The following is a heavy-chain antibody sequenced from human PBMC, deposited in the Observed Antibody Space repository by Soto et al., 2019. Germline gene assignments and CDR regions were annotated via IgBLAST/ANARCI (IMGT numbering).Heavy chain of an antibody. J-gene: IGHJ6*02. Sequence: GESLKISCKGSGYSFTSYWIGWVRQMPGKGLEWMGIIYPGDSDTRYSPYFPGQVTISADKSISTAYLQCVSLKARHTSKYYCARLRGSGRYPYYYGMDVWGQG. CDR2: IYPGDSDT. CDR1: GYSFTSYW. D-gene: IGHD3-10*01. CDR3: ARLRGSGRYPYYYGMDV. V-gene: IGHV5-51*01.